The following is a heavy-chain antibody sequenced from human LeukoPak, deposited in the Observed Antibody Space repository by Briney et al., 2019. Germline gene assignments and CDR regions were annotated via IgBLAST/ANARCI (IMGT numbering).Heavy chain of an antibody. CDR2: ISGSGGST. CDR1: GFTFSSYA. J-gene: IGHJ1*01. D-gene: IGHD3-10*01. V-gene: IGHV3-23*01. CDR3: AGLYYYGSGSYPVFSEYFQH. Sequence: GGSLRLSCAASGFTFSSYAMSLVRQAPGKGLEWVSAISGSGGSTYYADSVKGRFTISRDNSKNTLYLQMNSLSAEDTAVYYCAGLYYYGSGSYPVFSEYFQHWGQGTLVTVSS.